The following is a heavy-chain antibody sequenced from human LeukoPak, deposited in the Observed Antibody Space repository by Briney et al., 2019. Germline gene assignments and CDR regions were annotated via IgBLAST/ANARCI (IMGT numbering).Heavy chain of an antibody. J-gene: IGHJ4*02. CDR3: ARHGGELGIAAAGTNFFDY. Sequence: GESLQISCKGSGYSFTSYWIGWVRQMPGKGLEWMGIIYPGDSDTRYSPSFQGQVTISADKSISTAYLQWSSLKASDTAMYYCARHGGELGIAAAGTNFFDYWGQGTLVTVSS. D-gene: IGHD6-13*01. V-gene: IGHV5-51*01. CDR2: IYPGDSDT. CDR1: GYSFTSYW.